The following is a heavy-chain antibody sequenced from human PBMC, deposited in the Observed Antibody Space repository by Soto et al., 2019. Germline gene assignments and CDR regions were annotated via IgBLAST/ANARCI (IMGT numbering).Heavy chain of an antibody. J-gene: IGHJ4*01. D-gene: IGHD3-10*01. CDR2: VKSKTDGGSA. Sequence: GSLRLSCAASSFPFSNAWINWVRQTPGTGLQWVGRVKSKTDGGSADYAAPVKGRFAVSRDDSKNIVYLQMNSVKIEDTGVYYCTTDSRTTMPEVRFDHWGRGTLVTVS. CDR3: TTDSRTTMPEVRFDH. CDR1: SFPFSNAW. V-gene: IGHV3-15*07.